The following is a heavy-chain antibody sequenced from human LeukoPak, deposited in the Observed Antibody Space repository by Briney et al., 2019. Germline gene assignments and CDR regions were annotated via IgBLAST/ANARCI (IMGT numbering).Heavy chain of an antibody. V-gene: IGHV4-61*08. D-gene: IGHD6-19*01. Sequence: SETLSLTCTVSGGSISSGGYYWSWIRQPPGKGLEWIGYIYYSGSTNYNPSLKSRVTISVDTSKNQFSLKLSSVTAADTAVYYCARDRRGSSGWYGVDYYGMDVWGQGTTVTVSS. CDR2: IYYSGST. J-gene: IGHJ6*02. CDR3: ARDRRGSSGWYGVDYYGMDV. CDR1: GGSISSGGYY.